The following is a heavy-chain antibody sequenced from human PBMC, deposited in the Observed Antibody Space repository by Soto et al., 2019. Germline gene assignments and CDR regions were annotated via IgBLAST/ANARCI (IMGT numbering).Heavy chain of an antibody. V-gene: IGHV1-69*13. CDR1: GGTFSSYA. CDR3: PRGRRVHYYGSGSDDLYYYGLDV. D-gene: IGHD3-10*01. Sequence: SVKISCKASGGTFSSYAISWVRQAPGQGLEWMGGIIPIFGTANYAQKFQGRVTITADESTSTAYMELSSLRSEDTAVYYCPRGRRVHYYGSGSDDLYYYGLDVWGQGTTVTVSS. CDR2: IIPIFGTA. J-gene: IGHJ6*02.